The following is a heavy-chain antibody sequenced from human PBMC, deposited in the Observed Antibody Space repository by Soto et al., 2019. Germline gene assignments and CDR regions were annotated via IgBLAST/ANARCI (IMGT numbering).Heavy chain of an antibody. V-gene: IGHV3-11*01. CDR2: ITSNGRSV. J-gene: IGHJ4*02. CDR3: AREGRGGYADFEH. CDR1: GFTFSDYY. D-gene: IGHD5-12*01. Sequence: QVQLVESGGGLVKPGGSLRLSCAGSGFTFSDYYMSWLRQAPGKGLEWLSYITSNGRSVSYADSVKGRFTISRDNARVSVYLQIECLRAVDTAVSSCAREGRGGYADFEHWGQATLVTASS.